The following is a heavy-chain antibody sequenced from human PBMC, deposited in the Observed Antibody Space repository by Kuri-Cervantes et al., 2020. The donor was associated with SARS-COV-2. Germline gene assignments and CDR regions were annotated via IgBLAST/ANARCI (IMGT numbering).Heavy chain of an antibody. Sequence: GSLRLSCTVSGYSISSGYYWGWIRQPPGKGLEWIGSIYHSGSTYYNPSLKSRVTISVDTSKNQFSLKLSSVTAADTAVYYCARTYDTVTGDACDIWGQGTMVTVSS. V-gene: IGHV4-38-2*02. D-gene: IGHD4-11*01. CDR1: GYSISSGYY. CDR2: IYHSGST. J-gene: IGHJ3*02. CDR3: ARTYDTVTGDACDI.